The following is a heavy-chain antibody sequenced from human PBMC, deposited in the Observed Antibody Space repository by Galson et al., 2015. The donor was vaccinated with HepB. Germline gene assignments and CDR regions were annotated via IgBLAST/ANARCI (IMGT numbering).Heavy chain of an antibody. CDR1: GIPFSTNA. CDR2: ISHTGGST. J-gene: IGHJ4*02. Sequence: SLRLSCAASGIPFSTNAMTWVRQAPGKGLEWVSTISHTGGSTYYADSVKGRFTISRDNSRNTLYLQMNSLRVDDTALYYCAKDRVYTGSPLDWGQGTLVTVSS. V-gene: IGHV3-23*01. D-gene: IGHD1-26*01. CDR3: AKDRVYTGSPLD.